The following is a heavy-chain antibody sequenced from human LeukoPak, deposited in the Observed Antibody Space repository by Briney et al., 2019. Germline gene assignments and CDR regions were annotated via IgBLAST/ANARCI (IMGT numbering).Heavy chain of an antibody. D-gene: IGHD3-9*01. CDR1: GFTFSSYG. Sequence: PGGSLRLSCAASGFTFSSYGMHWVRQAPGKGLEWVAVISYDGSNKYYADSVKGRFTISRDNSKNTLYLQMNSLRAEDTAVYYCAKDGHVRYFDWLSGRRYHFDYWGQGTLVTVSS. V-gene: IGHV3-30*18. J-gene: IGHJ4*02. CDR2: ISYDGSNK. CDR3: AKDGHVRYFDWLSGRRYHFDY.